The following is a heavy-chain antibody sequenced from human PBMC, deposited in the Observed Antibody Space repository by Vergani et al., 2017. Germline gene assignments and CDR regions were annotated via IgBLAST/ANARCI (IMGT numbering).Heavy chain of an antibody. CDR1: GASIRSSNYY. D-gene: IGHD6-19*01. CDR3: ARHSTVEWLVKLGWIDP. J-gene: IGHJ5*02. CDR2: IYYSGST. V-gene: IGHV4-39*01. Sequence: QLQLQESGPGLVNPSATLSLTCSVSGASIRSSNYYCGLSRQPPGKRLEWTASIYYSGSTYYNPPLKRRVTISVDTSKNQFSLKLSSVTAADTAVYFCARHSTVEWLVKLGWIDPWGQGILVTVSS.